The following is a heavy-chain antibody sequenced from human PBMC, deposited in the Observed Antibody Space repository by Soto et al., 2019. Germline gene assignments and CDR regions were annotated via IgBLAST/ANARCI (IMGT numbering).Heavy chain of an antibody. CDR3: ARQGSN. Sequence: QLQLQESGPGLVKPSETLSLTCTVSGVSISISNYYWAWISRPPGKGLEWIGTIYYSGITYYNPFLNTQVSISVYTAKNQFSLKLTSVTAADPAIYYCARQGSNWGQGTLVTVAA. V-gene: IGHV4-39*01. J-gene: IGHJ4*02. CDR2: IYYSGIT. CDR1: GVSISISNYY.